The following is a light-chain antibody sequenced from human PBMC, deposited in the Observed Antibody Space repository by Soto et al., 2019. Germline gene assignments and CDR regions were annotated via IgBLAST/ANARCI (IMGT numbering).Light chain of an antibody. CDR1: RSVSGTY. CDR3: HQYDISPPPRT. CDR2: GAS. Sequence: EIVLTQSPGTLSLSPGERATLFCRASRSVSGTYLAWYQQKPGQAPRLLIFGASSRATGIPDRFSGSGSGTDSTFTLSRLEPEASAVSYCHQYDISPPPRTFGQGTTVEIK. J-gene: IGKJ1*01. V-gene: IGKV3-20*01.